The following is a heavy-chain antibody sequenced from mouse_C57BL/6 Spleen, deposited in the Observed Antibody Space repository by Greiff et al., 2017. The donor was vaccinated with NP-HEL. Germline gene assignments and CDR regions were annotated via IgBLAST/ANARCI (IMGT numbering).Heavy chain of an antibody. Sequence: QVQLQQSGAELVRPGASVKLSCKASGYTFTDYYINWVKQRPGQGLEWIARIYPGSGNTYYNEKFKGKATLTAEKSSSTAYMQLSSLTSEDSAVYFCARWTYRDYFDYWGQGTTLTVSS. D-gene: IGHD5-1*01. J-gene: IGHJ2*01. CDR1: GYTFTDYY. CDR2: IYPGSGNT. V-gene: IGHV1-76*01. CDR3: ARWTYRDYFDY.